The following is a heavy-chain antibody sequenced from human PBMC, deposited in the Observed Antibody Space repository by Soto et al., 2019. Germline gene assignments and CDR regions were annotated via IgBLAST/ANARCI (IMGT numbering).Heavy chain of an antibody. Sequence: PGGSLRLSCAASGFTFGSYAMHWVGQAPGKGLEWVAVISYDGSNKYYADSVKGRFTISRDNSKNTLYLQMNSLRAEDTAVYYCARQHTIFGVVIGSPYYYYGMDVWGQGTTVTVSS. D-gene: IGHD3-3*01. CDR3: ARQHTIFGVVIGSPYYYYGMDV. J-gene: IGHJ6*02. CDR1: GFTFGSYA. CDR2: ISYDGSNK. V-gene: IGHV3-30-3*01.